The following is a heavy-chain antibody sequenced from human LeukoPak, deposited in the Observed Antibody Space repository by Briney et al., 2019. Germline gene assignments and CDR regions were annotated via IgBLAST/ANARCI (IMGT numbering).Heavy chain of an antibody. CDR3: ASLPTMVRGVIFDY. CDR2: ISSSSSYI. D-gene: IGHD3-10*01. J-gene: IGHJ4*02. Sequence: GGSLRLSCAASGSTFSSYSMNWVRQAPGKGLEWVSSISSSSSYIYYADSVKGRFTISRDNAKNSLYLQMNSLRAEDTAVYYCASLPTMVRGVIFDYWGQGTLVTVSS. V-gene: IGHV3-21*01. CDR1: GSTFSSYS.